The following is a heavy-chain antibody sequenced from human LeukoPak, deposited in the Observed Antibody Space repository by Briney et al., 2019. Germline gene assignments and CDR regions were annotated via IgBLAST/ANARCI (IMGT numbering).Heavy chain of an antibody. V-gene: IGHV3-23*01. CDR2: ISGSGGST. CDR1: GFTFSSYA. CDR3: AKDSRIAVAGDFDY. D-gene: IGHD6-19*01. J-gene: IGHJ4*02. Sequence: GGSLRLSCAASGFTFSSYAMSWVRQAPGKGLEWVSAISGSGGSTYCADSVKGRFTISRDNSKNTLYLQMNSLRAEDTAVYYCAKDSRIAVAGDFDYRGQGTLVTVSS.